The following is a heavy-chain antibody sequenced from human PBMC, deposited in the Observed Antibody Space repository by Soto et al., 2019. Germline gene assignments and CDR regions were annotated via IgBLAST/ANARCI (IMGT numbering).Heavy chain of an antibody. CDR3: TGGDTSTWGDH. J-gene: IGHJ4*02. CDR1: GFAFSTYS. D-gene: IGHD3-16*01. CDR2: ISYDGTKT. Sequence: QVQLVESGGGVVQPGTSLRLSCVASGFAFSTYSMHWVRQAPDKGLEWVAVISYDGTKTYYADSVRGRFSISRDNSKNTLFLQMSGLRNEETGIYYCTGGDTSTWGDHWGQGTLLSVSS. V-gene: IGHV3-30-3*01.